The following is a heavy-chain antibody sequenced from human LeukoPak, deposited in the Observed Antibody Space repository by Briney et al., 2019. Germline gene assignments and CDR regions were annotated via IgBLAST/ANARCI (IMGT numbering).Heavy chain of an antibody. Sequence: PSETLSLTCTVSGGSIGTYYWSWIRQPPGKGLEWIGYIYYTGSTNYNPSLKSRVTISVDTAKNQFSLKLSSVTAADTAVYYCVRVSYYYGSGSPRWLDPWGQGRLVTVSS. CDR3: VRVSYYYGSGSPRWLDP. CDR1: GGSIGTYY. CDR2: IYYTGST. D-gene: IGHD3-10*01. V-gene: IGHV4-59*01. J-gene: IGHJ5*02.